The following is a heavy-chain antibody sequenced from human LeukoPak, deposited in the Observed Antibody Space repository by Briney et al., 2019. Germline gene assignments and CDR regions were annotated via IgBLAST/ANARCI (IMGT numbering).Heavy chain of an antibody. CDR3: ARERDIAAAGTWGFDY. CDR2: INPSGGST. V-gene: IGHV1-46*01. J-gene: IGHJ4*02. D-gene: IGHD6-13*01. Sequence: ASVKVSCKASGYTFTSYYMHWVRQAPGQGLEWMGIINPSGGSTSYAQKFQDRVTMTRDTSTSTVYMELSSLTSEDTAAYYCARERDIAAAGTWGFDYWGQGTLVTVSS. CDR1: GYTFTSYY.